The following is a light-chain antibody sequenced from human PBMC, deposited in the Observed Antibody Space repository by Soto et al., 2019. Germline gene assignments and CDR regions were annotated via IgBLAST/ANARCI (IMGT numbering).Light chain of an antibody. CDR2: ETS. J-gene: IGKJ5*01. CDR1: QSVISY. V-gene: IGKV3-11*01. CDR3: QQRAKWPPIT. Sequence: EIVLTQSPATLSLSPGESATLFCRASQSVISYLAWYQHKPGQAPKLLIYETSKRATGIPARFSGSGSGTDFTLTISSLEPEDFAVYYCQQRAKWPPITFGQGTRLEIK.